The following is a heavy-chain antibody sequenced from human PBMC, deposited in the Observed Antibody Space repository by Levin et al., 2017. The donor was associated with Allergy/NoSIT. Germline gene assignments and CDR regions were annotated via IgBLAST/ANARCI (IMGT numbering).Heavy chain of an antibody. CDR1: GASISSFY. V-gene: IGHV4-59*01. J-gene: IGHJ3*02. D-gene: IGHD3/OR15-3a*01. CDR2: VSNSGTT. Sequence: SETLSLTCAVSGASISSFYWGWIRQPPGRPLEWIGFVSNSGTTNYNPSLKSRVTILKDTSKNQFSLRLTSETAADTAVYYCAGFDFGHIGGASDIWGPGTMVTVSS. CDR3: AGFDFGHIGGASDI.